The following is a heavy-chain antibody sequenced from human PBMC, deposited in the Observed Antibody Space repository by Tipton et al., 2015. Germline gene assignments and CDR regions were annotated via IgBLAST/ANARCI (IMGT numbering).Heavy chain of an antibody. D-gene: IGHD3-3*01. Sequence: TLSLTCDVSGYSISSGYYWSWIRQPPGKGLEWIGSIYYSGSTYYNPSLKSRVTISVDTSKNQFSLKLSSVTAADTAVYYCARTYDFTAYSPVGCWGQGTLVTVSS. J-gene: IGHJ4*02. V-gene: IGHV4-38-2*01. CDR2: IYYSGST. CDR3: ARTYDFTAYSPVGC. CDR1: GYSISSGYY.